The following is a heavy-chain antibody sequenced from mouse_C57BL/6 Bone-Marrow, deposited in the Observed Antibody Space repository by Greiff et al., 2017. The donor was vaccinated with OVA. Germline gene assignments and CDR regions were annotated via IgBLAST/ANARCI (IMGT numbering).Heavy chain of an antibody. V-gene: IGHV14-4*01. J-gene: IGHJ2*01. CDR2: IDPENGDT. CDR1: GFNIKDDY. CDR3: TDGYYFDY. Sequence: VQLKQSGAELVRPGASVKLSCTASGFNIKDDYMHWVKQRPEQGLEWIGWIDPENGDTEYASKFQGKANITADTSSNAAYLQLSSLTSEDTAVYYCTDGYYFDYWGQGTTLTVSS.